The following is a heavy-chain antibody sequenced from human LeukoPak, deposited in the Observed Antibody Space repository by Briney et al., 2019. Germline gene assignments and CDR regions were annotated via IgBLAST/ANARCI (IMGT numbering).Heavy chain of an antibody. J-gene: IGHJ4*02. Sequence: SETLSLTCTVSVGSISSGSYYWSWIRQPAGKGLEWMGRIYISGSTNYNPSLKSRVTISVDTSKNQFSLKLSSVTAADTAVYYCARGGGSYGHWGQGTLVTVSS. D-gene: IGHD1-26*01. V-gene: IGHV4-61*02. CDR1: VGSISSGSYY. CDR2: IYISGST. CDR3: ARGGGSYGH.